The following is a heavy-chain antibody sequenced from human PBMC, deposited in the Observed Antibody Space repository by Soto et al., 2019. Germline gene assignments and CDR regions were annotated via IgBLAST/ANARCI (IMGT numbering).Heavy chain of an antibody. CDR3: AKEQTPHYYDNRAYPGPFDY. CDR1: GFTFDTYD. Sequence: QVQLVESGGGVVQPGRSLRLSCAASGFTFDTYDMHWVRQAPGKGLEWVAVVSHDGYSKFYADSVKGRFTISRDNSKNTLYLEMNNLRPEDTAVYYCAKEQTPHYYDNRAYPGPFDYWGQGTLVTVSS. D-gene: IGHD3-22*01. J-gene: IGHJ4*02. CDR2: VSHDGYSK. V-gene: IGHV3-30*18.